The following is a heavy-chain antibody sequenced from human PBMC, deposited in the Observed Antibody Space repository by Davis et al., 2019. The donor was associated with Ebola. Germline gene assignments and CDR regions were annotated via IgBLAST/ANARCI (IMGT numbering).Heavy chain of an antibody. Sequence: SETLSLTCSVSGASINSAYYYWGWIRQPPGKGLEWIGNIYYGGNTYYNPSLESRIIISADDTSRNEFSLKLRSVTAADTAVYYCARGRVRIAAAGTYGMDVWGRGTTVTVSS. CDR1: GASINSAYYY. CDR3: ARGRVRIAAAGTYGMDV. CDR2: IYYGGNT. J-gene: IGHJ6*02. V-gene: IGHV4-39*01. D-gene: IGHD6-13*01.